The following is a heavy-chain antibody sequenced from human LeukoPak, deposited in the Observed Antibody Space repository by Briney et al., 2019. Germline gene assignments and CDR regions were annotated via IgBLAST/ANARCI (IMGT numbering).Heavy chain of an antibody. D-gene: IGHD4-23*01. J-gene: IGHJ4*02. Sequence: GGSLRLSCAASGFTFSSYAMSWARQAPGKGLEWVSAISGSGGSTYYADSVKGRFTISRDNSKNTLYLQMNSLRAEDTAIYYCAKDAGYGGKSYFDYWGQGILVTVSS. CDR3: AKDAGYGGKSYFDY. V-gene: IGHV3-23*01. CDR1: GFTFSSYA. CDR2: ISGSGGST.